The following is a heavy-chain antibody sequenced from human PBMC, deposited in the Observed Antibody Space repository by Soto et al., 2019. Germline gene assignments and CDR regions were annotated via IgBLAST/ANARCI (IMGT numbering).Heavy chain of an antibody. J-gene: IGHJ4*02. CDR3: ANYYYYDSSGYYDY. CDR2: ISYDGSNK. CDR1: GFTFSSYG. D-gene: IGHD3-22*01. Sequence: PGGSLRLSCAASGFTFSSYGMHWVRQAPGKGLEWVAVISYDGSNKYYADSVKGRFTISRDNSKNTLYLQMNSLRAEDTAVYYWANYYYYDSSGYYDYWGQRSLVTVSS. V-gene: IGHV3-30*18.